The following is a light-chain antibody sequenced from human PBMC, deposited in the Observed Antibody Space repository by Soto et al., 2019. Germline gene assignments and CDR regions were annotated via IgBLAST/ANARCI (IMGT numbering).Light chain of an antibody. Sequence: QSALTQPPSASGSPGQSVTISCTGTSSDVGGYNYVSWFQQHPGKAPKLIIHEVNQRPSGVPDRFSGSKSGNTASLTVSGLQAEDEGTYYCCSYAGTYKVFGTGTKVTVL. V-gene: IGLV2-8*01. J-gene: IGLJ1*01. CDR2: EVN. CDR3: CSYAGTYKV. CDR1: SSDVGGYNY.